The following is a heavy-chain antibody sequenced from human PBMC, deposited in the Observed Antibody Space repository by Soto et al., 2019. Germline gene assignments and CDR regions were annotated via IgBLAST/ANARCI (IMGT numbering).Heavy chain of an antibody. J-gene: IGHJ4*02. D-gene: IGHD2-2*01. CDR3: AKGLSYQLLMRYFDS. CDR2: ISWNSGSI. CDR1: GFTFDDYA. Sequence: GGSLRLSCAASGFTFDDYAMHWVRQAPGKGLEWVSGISWNSGSIGYADSVKGRFTISRDNAKNSLYLQMNSLRAEDTALYYCAKGLSYQLLMRYFDSWGQGTLVTVSS. V-gene: IGHV3-9*01.